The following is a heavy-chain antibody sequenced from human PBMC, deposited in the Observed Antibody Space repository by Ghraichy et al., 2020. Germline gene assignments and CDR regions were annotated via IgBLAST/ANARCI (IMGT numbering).Heavy chain of an antibody. J-gene: IGHJ6*02. CDR1: GFTFSSYS. D-gene: IGHD3-22*01. V-gene: IGHV3-21*01. Sequence: GESLNISCAASGFTFSSYSMNWVRQAPGKGLEWVSSISSSSSYIYYADSVKGRFTISRDNAKNSLYLQMNSLRAEDTAVYYCARDYYDSSGYNYYYGMDVWGQGTTVTVSS. CDR3: ARDYYDSSGYNYYYGMDV. CDR2: ISSSSSYI.